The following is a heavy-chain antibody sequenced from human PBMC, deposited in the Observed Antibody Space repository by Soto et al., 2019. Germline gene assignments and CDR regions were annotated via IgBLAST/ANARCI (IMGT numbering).Heavy chain of an antibody. V-gene: IGHV5-51*01. J-gene: IGHJ4*02. CDR2: IYPGDSET. Sequence: GESLKISCKGSGYPFNTYWIDWVRQMPGKGLEWMGVIYPGDSETRYSPSFQGQVTISADKSITTAYLQWSSLKASDTAIYYCARLIYTYGQRYFFDFWGQGTLVTVSS. CDR1: GYPFNTYW. D-gene: IGHD5-18*01. CDR3: ARLIYTYGQRYFFDF.